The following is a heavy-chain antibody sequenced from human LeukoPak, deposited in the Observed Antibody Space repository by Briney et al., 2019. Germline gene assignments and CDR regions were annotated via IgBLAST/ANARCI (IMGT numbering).Heavy chain of an antibody. CDR2: ISSSSSTI. D-gene: IGHD3-10*01. Sequence: GGSLRLSCAASGFTFSSYAMSWVRQAPGKGLEWVSYISSSSSTIYYADSVKGRFTISRDNAKNSLYLQMNSLRAEDTAVYYCARSNEPFWTMVRGVIDYWGQGTLVTVSS. V-gene: IGHV3-48*01. J-gene: IGHJ4*02. CDR1: GFTFSSYA. CDR3: ARSNEPFWTMVRGVIDY.